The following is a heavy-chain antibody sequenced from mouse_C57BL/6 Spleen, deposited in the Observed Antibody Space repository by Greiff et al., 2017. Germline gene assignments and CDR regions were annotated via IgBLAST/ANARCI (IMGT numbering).Heavy chain of an antibody. J-gene: IGHJ4*01. D-gene: IGHD2-3*01. CDR2: ISNLAYSI. CDR1: GFTFSDYG. CDR3: ARTQTDGYYAMDY. Sequence: EVKVEESGGGLVQPGGSLKLSCAASGFTFSDYGMAWVRQAPRKGPEWVAFISNLAYSIYYADTVTGRFTISRENAKNTLYLEMSSLRSEDTAMYYCARTQTDGYYAMDYWGQGTSVTVSS. V-gene: IGHV5-15*04.